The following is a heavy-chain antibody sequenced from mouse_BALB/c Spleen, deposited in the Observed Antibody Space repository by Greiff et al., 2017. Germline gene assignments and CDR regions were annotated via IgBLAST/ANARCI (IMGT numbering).Heavy chain of an antibody. Sequence: QVQLKQSGAELVRPGTSVKVSCKASGYAFTNYLIEWVKQRPGQGLEWIGVINPGSGGTNYNEKFKGKATLTADKSSSTAYMQLSSLTSDDSAVYFCARGSSPYYFDYWGQGTTLTVSS. CDR2: INPGSGGT. J-gene: IGHJ2*01. CDR1: GYAFTNYL. CDR3: ARGSSPYYFDY. D-gene: IGHD1-1*01. V-gene: IGHV1-54*01.